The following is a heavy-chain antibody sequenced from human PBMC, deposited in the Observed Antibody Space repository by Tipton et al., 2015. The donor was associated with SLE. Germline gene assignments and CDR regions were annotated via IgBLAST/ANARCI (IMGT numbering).Heavy chain of an antibody. D-gene: IGHD5-12*01. J-gene: IGHJ5*02. Sequence: LRLSCTVSGSSITAYYWSWIRQTPGKRLEWIGHVHSSGSTNYNPSLKSRVTMSLDTSKNQFSLTMSSVTAADTAVYYCATSGYDSLSWFGPWGQGTPVTVSS. CDR3: ATSGYDSLSWFGP. CDR1: GSSITAYY. V-gene: IGHV4-59*01. CDR2: VHSSGST.